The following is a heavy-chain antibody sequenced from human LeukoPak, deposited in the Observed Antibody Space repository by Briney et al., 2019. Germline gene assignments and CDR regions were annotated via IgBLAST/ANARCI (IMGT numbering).Heavy chain of an antibody. CDR2: INPNSGGT. V-gene: IGHV1-2*02. CDR1: GYTFTGYY. D-gene: IGHD7-27*01. J-gene: IGHJ4*02. Sequence: GASVKVSCKASGYTFTGYYMHWVRQAPGQGLEWMGWINPNSGGTNYAQKFQGRVTMTRDTSISTAYMELSRLRSDDTAVYYCARDIGKGTGLFDYWGQGTLVIVSS. CDR3: ARDIGKGTGLFDY.